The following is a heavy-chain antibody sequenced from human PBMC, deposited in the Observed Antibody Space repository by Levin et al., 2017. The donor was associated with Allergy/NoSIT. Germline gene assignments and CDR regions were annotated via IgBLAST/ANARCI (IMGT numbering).Heavy chain of an antibody. J-gene: IGHJ4*02. Sequence: ASVKVSCAASGFTISNNYMSWVRQAPGKGLEWVSVIYSDGSTFYADSVKGRFNISRDNSKNALFLQMSSLRTEDTAVYYCALDGTYYYGSGSRFDYWGQGTLVTVSS. V-gene: IGHV3-66*01. CDR1: GFTISNNY. CDR3: ALDGTYYYGSGSRFDY. CDR2: IYSDGST. D-gene: IGHD3-10*01.